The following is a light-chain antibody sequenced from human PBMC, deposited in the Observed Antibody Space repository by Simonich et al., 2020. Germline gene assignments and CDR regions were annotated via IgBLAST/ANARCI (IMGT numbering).Light chain of an antibody. V-gene: IGLV2-23*02. CDR1: SRDVGGYNY. CDR3: CSYAGSSTWV. Sequence: QSALTQPASVSGSPGQSITISCTGTSRDVGGYNYVSWYQQNPGKAPKLMIYDVSKRPSGVSNRFSGSKSGNTASLTISGLQAEDEADYYCCSYAGSSTWVFGGGTKLTVL. CDR2: DVS. J-gene: IGLJ3*02.